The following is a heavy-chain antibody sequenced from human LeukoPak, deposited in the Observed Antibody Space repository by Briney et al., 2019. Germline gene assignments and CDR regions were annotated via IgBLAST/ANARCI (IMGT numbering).Heavy chain of an antibody. Sequence: GGSLRLSCAASGFTFSTYAMNWDRQAPGKGLEWVSAISGSDGRTYYADSVKGRFTIFRNNSKNSLDLQMSSLRAGETAGYYCAKEPRPFGAFDIWGKGTMVSVST. V-gene: IGHV3-23*01. CDR3: AKEPRPFGAFDI. CDR1: GFTFSTYA. CDR2: ISGSDGRT. J-gene: IGHJ3*02. D-gene: IGHD3-10*01.